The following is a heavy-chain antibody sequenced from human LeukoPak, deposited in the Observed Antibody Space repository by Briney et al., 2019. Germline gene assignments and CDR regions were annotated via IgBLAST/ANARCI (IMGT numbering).Heavy chain of an antibody. J-gene: IGHJ3*02. CDR3: ARGHYDFWSGYPPYHDAFDI. CDR1: GYTFTGYY. Sequence: ASVKVSCKASGYTFTGYYMHWVRQAPGQGLEWMGWINPNNGGTNYAQKLQGRVTMTTDTSTSTAYMELRSLRSDDTAVYYCARGHYDFWSGYPPYHDAFDIWGQGTMVTVSS. CDR2: INPNNGGT. D-gene: IGHD3-3*01. V-gene: IGHV1-18*04.